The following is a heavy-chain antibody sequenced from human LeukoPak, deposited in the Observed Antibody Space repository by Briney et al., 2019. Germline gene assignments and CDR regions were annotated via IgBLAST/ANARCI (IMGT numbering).Heavy chain of an antibody. CDR1: GFTFSSYW. V-gene: IGHV3-74*01. CDR2: VNNDGSAT. J-gene: IGHJ3*02. D-gene: IGHD2-2*01. CDR3: ARGGPYHAFDI. Sequence: PGGPLRLSCAASGFTFSSYWIYWVRRVPGKGLVYVSRVNNDGSATTYADSVQGRFTISRDNAKNTVYLQMDSLRVEDTAIYYCARGGPYHAFDIWGQGTMVTVSS.